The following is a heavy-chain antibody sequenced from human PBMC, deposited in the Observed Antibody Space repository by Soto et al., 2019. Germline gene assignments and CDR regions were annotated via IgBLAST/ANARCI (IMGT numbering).Heavy chain of an antibody. D-gene: IGHD3-22*01. J-gene: IGHJ6*02. V-gene: IGHV1-18*01. CDR2: ISAYNGNT. CDR3: ARDGRYYYDSSGYYSLYGMDV. Sequence: QVQLVQSGAEVKKPGASVKVSCKASGYTFTSYGISWVRQAPGQGLEWMGWISAYNGNTNYAQKLQGRVTMTTDTSTRPAYMGLRSLRADDTAVYYCARDGRYYYDSSGYYSLYGMDVWGQGTTVTVSS. CDR1: GYTFTSYG.